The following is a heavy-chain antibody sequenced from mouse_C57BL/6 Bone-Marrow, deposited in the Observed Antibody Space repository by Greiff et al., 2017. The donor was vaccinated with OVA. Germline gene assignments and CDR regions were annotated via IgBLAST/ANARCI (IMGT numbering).Heavy chain of an antibody. CDR3: VKGVSPTG. CDR1: GFTFNNYA. J-gene: IGHJ4*01. CDR2: IRSKSSNYAT. V-gene: IGHV10-3*01. Sequence: EVQRVESGGGLVQPKGSLKLSCAASGFTFNNYAMHWVRQAPGKGLEWVARIRSKSSNYATSYAASVKDSVTITRDDSQSMLYLQMNNLKTEDTAMYYCVKGVSPTGWGQGTSVTVSS.